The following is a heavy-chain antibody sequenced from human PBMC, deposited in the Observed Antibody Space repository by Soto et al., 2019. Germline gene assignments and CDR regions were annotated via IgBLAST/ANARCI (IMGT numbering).Heavy chain of an antibody. Sequence: EVQLWESGGGLVQPGGSLRLSCAASGFTFSRYAMNWVRQAPGKGLEWVSSISYSDHSTYYADSVKGRFTIARDNSKDTRYLQMNNLRAEDTAGEYCARRGGSNGWGDFDSWGQGTLVSVSS. V-gene: IGHV3-23*01. CDR1: GFTFSRYA. CDR2: ISYSDHST. J-gene: IGHJ4*02. D-gene: IGHD6-19*01. CDR3: ARRGGSNGWGDFDS.